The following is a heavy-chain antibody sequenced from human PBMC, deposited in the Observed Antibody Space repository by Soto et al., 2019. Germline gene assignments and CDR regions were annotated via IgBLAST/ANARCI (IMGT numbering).Heavy chain of an antibody. CDR3: ARGPSFRGDSSGYVPYYYGMDV. Sequence: ASVKVSCKASGYTFTSYGISWVRQAPGQGLEWMGWISAYNGNTNYAQKRQGRVTMTTDTSTSTAYMELRSLRSDDTAVYYCARGPSFRGDSSGYVPYYYGMDVWGQGTTVTVSS. D-gene: IGHD3-22*01. J-gene: IGHJ6*02. CDR2: ISAYNGNT. CDR1: GYTFTSYG. V-gene: IGHV1-18*04.